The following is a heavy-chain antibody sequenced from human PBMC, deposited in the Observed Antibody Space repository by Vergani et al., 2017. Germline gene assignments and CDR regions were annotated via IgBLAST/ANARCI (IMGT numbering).Heavy chain of an antibody. J-gene: IGHJ6*02. V-gene: IGHV3-30*02. Sequence: VQLLQSGGDLVQPGGSLKLSCVASGFTFSTHAMSWVRQTPGRGLEWVAFLRYDGSNEYYGDAVKGRFIISRDNSKNMLSLEMHSLRPEDTAVYYCANSYCSSLSCYAFYGMEVWGQGTTVTVSS. CDR1: GFTFSTHA. CDR2: LRYDGSNE. CDR3: ANSYCSSLSCYAFYGMEV. D-gene: IGHD2-2*01.